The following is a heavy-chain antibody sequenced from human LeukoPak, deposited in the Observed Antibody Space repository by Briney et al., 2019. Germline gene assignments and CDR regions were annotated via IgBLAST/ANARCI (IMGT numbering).Heavy chain of an antibody. CDR1: GGSISSYY. J-gene: IGHJ6*03. CDR2: IYYSGST. D-gene: IGHD3-3*01. V-gene: IGHV4-59*08. Sequence: SETLSLTCTVSGGSISSYYWSWIRQPPGKGLEWIGYIYYSGSTNYNPSLKSRVTISVDTSKNQFSLKLSSVTAADTAVYYCVRGGITIFGVVTHMDVWGKGTTVTVSS. CDR3: VRGGITIFGVVTHMDV.